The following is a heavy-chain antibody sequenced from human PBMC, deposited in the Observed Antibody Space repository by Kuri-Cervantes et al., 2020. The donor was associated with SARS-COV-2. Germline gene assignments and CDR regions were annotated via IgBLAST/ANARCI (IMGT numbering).Heavy chain of an antibody. J-gene: IGHJ4*02. CDR1: GYSISSGYY. CDR3: ARDLQKWEQPEY. V-gene: IGHV4-38-2*02. CDR2: IYHSGST. D-gene: IGHD1-26*01. Sequence: SQTLSLTRAVSGYSISSGYYWGWIRQPRWKGLEWIGSIYHSGSTYYNPSLKSRVTISVDTSKNQFSLKLSSVTAADTAVYYCARDLQKWEQPEYWGQGALVTVSS.